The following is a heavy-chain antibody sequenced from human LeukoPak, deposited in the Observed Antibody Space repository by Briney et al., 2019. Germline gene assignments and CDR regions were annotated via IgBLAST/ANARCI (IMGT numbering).Heavy chain of an antibody. J-gene: IGHJ3*02. Sequence: SETLSLTCTVSGGSIRSYFWSWLRQPPGKGLEWIGYIWDAEITDYNPSLKSRVTISLDTSKNHFSLKLRSVTAADTALYFCARGLVLATDDAFDIWGQGTLVTVSS. D-gene: IGHD5-12*01. CDR3: ARGLVLATDDAFDI. V-gene: IGHV4-59*01. CDR2: IWDAEIT. CDR1: GGSIRSYF.